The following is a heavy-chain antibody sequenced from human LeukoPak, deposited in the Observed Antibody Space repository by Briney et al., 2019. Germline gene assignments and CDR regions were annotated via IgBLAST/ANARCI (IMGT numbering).Heavy chain of an antibody. CDR1: GFTFSSYS. V-gene: IGHV3-21*01. CDR2: ISSSRSYI. CDR3: AREGNGGKGI. J-gene: IGHJ4*02. Sequence: GGSLRLSCAASGFTFSSYSMNWVRQAPGKGLEWVSSISSSRSYIYYADSVKGRFTISTDNAKNSLYLQMNSLRAEDTAVYYCAREGNGGKGIWGQGTLVTVSP. D-gene: IGHD4-23*01.